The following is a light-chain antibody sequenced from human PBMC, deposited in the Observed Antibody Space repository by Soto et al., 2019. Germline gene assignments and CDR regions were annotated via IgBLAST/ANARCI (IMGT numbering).Light chain of an antibody. CDR2: LDSDGSH. CDR3: QTWGTGIHVV. Sequence: QPVLTQSPSASASLGASVKLTGTLSSGHSSYAIAWHQQQPEKGPRYSMKLDSDGSHTKGDAIPDRFSGSSSGAERYLTISSLQSEDEADYYSQTWGTGIHVVFGGGTKVTVL. CDR1: SGHSSYA. J-gene: IGLJ2*01. V-gene: IGLV4-69*01.